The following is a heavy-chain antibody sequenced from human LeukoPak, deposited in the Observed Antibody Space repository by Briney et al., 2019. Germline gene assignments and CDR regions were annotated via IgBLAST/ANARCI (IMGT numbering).Heavy chain of an antibody. Sequence: GGSLRLSCTASGFTFSSYAMSWVRQAPGKGLEWVSAISGSGGSTYYADSVKGRFTISRDNSRNTLHLQMNSLRAEDTAVYYCAKDPPRRAVTGVVPADADWFDRWGQGTLVTASS. CDR2: ISGSGGST. CDR1: GFTFSSYA. D-gene: IGHD2-2*01. CDR3: AKDPPRRAVTGVVPADADWFDR. J-gene: IGHJ5*02. V-gene: IGHV3-23*01.